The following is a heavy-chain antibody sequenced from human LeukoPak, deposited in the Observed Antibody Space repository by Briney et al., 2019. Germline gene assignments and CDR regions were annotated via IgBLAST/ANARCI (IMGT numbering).Heavy chain of an antibody. CDR2: IPTSGDI. CDR3: ARVKVNTAMALQYYHYYMDV. D-gene: IGHD5-18*01. J-gene: IGHJ6*03. V-gene: IGHV4-59*01. CDR1: GDSIRNSY. Sequence: PSETLSLTCTVSGDSIRNSYWSCIRQPPGKGLEWIGYIPTSGDINYNPSLKSRVTISLQTSKNQVSLKVNSVTAADTAVYFCARVKVNTAMALQYYHYYMDVWGKGTTVTVSS.